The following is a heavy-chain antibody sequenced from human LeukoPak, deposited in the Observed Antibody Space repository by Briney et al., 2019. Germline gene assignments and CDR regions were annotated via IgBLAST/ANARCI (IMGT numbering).Heavy chain of an antibody. Sequence: PGGSLRLSCAASGFTFSSYAMSWVRQAPGKGLEWVSAISGSGGSTYYADSVKGRFTISRDNSKNTLYLQMNSLRAEDTAVYYCAKNLGYCSSTSCYTLMDYYYYYMDVWGKGTTVTVSS. CDR2: ISGSGGST. V-gene: IGHV3-23*01. D-gene: IGHD2-2*02. CDR3: AKNLGYCSSTSCYTLMDYYYYYMDV. CDR1: GFTFSSYA. J-gene: IGHJ6*03.